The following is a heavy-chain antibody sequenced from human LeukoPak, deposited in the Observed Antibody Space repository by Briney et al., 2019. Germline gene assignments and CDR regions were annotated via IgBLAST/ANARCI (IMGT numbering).Heavy chain of an antibody. D-gene: IGHD3-3*01. CDR1: GFTFSSYG. Sequence: PGGSLRLSCAASGFTFSSYGMHWVRQAPGKGLEWVAVISYDGSNKYYADSVKGRFTISRDNSKNTLYLQMNSLRAEDTAVYYCARPGVAYRGGDDYWGQGTLVTVSS. J-gene: IGHJ4*02. CDR3: ARPGVAYRGGDDY. V-gene: IGHV3-30*03. CDR2: ISYDGSNK.